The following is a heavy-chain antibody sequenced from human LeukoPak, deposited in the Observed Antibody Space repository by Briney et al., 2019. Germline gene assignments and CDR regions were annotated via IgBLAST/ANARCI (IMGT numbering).Heavy chain of an antibody. CDR3: ARGEKVPDYFDY. CDR2: ISDSGST. CDR1: GGSISSRSYY. J-gene: IGHJ4*02. V-gene: IGHV4-39*01. D-gene: IGHD3-16*01. Sequence: PSGTLSLTCTVSGGSISSRSYYWGWIRQPPGKGLEWIGKISDSGSTYYSPSLRSRVTISIDMSKNQFSLKLSSVTATDTAVYYCARGEKVPDYFDYWGQGTLVTVSS.